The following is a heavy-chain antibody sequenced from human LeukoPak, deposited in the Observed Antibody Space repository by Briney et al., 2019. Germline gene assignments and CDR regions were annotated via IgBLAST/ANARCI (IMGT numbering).Heavy chain of an antibody. CDR3: ARVGGSCYSCELDY. V-gene: IGHV4-59*01. D-gene: IGHD2-15*01. CDR2: TSYSGST. CDR1: GGSINSFY. Sequence: SETLSLTCTVSGGSINSFYWSWIRQPPGKGLEWIGYTSYSGSTDYNPSLKSRVTMSVDTSKNQFTLKLRSVTAADTAVYYCARVGGSCYSCELDYWGQGTLVTVSS. J-gene: IGHJ4*02.